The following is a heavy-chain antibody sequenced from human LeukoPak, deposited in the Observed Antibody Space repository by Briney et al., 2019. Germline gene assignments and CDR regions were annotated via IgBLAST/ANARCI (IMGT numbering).Heavy chain of an antibody. Sequence: PGRSLRLSCAASGFTFSSYVMHWVRQAPGKGLEWVAVISYDGSNKYYADSVKGRFTISRDNSKNTLYLQMNSLRAEDTAVYYCASQRITMVRGVIPKHSHFDYWGQGTLVTVSS. CDR1: GFTFSSYV. J-gene: IGHJ4*02. CDR2: ISYDGSNK. D-gene: IGHD3-10*01. CDR3: ASQRITMVRGVIPKHSHFDY. V-gene: IGHV3-30*04.